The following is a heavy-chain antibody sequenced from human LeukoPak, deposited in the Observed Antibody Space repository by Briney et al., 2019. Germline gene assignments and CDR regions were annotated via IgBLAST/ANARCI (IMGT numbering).Heavy chain of an antibody. CDR3: ARGGGISSSPLDFDY. Sequence: SETLSLTCTVSGGSISGYYWSWIRQPPGRGLEWIGYIYYSGSTNYNPSLKSRVTISVDTSKNQFSLKLSSVTAADTAVYYCARGGGISSSPLDFDYWGQGTLVTVSS. D-gene: IGHD6-6*01. J-gene: IGHJ4*02. CDR2: IYYSGST. V-gene: IGHV4-59*01. CDR1: GGSISGYY.